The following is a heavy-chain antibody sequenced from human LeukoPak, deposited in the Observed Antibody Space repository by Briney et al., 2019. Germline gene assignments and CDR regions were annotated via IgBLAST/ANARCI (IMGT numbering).Heavy chain of an antibody. CDR1: GFTFSSYS. V-gene: IGHV3-21*01. CDR3: ARERADVFDI. Sequence: PGGSLRLSCAASGFTFSSYSMNWVRQTPGRGLEWVSSISGGSDYIYYVDSGKGRFTISRDNANNSVYLQMNSLRAEDTAVYYCARERADVFDIWGQGTMVTVSS. J-gene: IGHJ3*02. CDR2: ISGGSDYI.